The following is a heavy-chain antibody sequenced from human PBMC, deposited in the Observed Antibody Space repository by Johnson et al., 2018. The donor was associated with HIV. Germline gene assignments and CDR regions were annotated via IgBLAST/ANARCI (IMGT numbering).Heavy chain of an antibody. Sequence: QMQLVESVGGVDEPGRSLRLSCAASGFTSSSYAMHWARQAPGKGLEWVAAISYDGSNKYYADSVKGRFTISRDNAKNSLYLQMNSLRAEDTAVYYCAREGWILDRNDAFDIWGQGTMVSVSS. CDR1: GFTSSSYA. D-gene: IGHD3/OR15-3a*01. CDR3: AREGWILDRNDAFDI. V-gene: IGHV3-30-3*01. CDR2: ISYDGSNK. J-gene: IGHJ3*02.